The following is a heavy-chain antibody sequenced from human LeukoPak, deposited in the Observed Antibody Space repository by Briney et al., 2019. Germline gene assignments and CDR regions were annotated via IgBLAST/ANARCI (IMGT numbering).Heavy chain of an antibody. V-gene: IGHV1-24*01. Sequence: ASVKVSCKVSGYTLTELSMHWVRQAPGKGLEWMGGFDPEDGETIYAQKFQGRVTMTEDTSTDTAYMELSSLRSEDTAVYYCATDPVAAHTFDYWGQGTLVTVSP. CDR1: GYTLTELS. CDR3: ATDPVAAHTFDY. CDR2: FDPEDGET. J-gene: IGHJ4*02. D-gene: IGHD6-6*01.